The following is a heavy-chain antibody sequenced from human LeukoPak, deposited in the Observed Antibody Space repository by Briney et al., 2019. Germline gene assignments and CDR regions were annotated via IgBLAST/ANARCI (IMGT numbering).Heavy chain of an antibody. Sequence: GGSLRLSCEASGFPFSSYGLHWVRQAPGKGLEWVAAIWYDGSNKYYADSVKGRFTISRDDSKNTLYLQMNSLRAEDTAVYYCAKAAPSGENDYWGQGTLVTVSS. J-gene: IGHJ4*02. D-gene: IGHD2-15*01. CDR2: IWYDGSNK. CDR3: AKAAPSGENDY. V-gene: IGHV3-33*06. CDR1: GFPFSSYG.